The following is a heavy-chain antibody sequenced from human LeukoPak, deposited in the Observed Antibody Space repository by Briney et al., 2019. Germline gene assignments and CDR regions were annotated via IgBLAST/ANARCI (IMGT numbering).Heavy chain of an antibody. J-gene: IGHJ4*02. CDR3: ARDLYGSGSYFDY. D-gene: IGHD3-10*01. Sequence: PSETLSLTCTVSGGSISSYYWSWIRQPPGKGLEWIGYIYYGGSTNYNPSLKSRVTISVDTSKNQFSLKLSSVTAADTAVYYCARDLYGSGSYFDYWGQGTLVTVSS. CDR1: GGSISSYY. CDR2: IYYGGST. V-gene: IGHV4-59*01.